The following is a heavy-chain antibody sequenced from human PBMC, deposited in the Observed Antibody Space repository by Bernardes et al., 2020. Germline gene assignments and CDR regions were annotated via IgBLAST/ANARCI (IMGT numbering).Heavy chain of an antibody. CDR2: IYPGDSDT. Sequence: GSLKISCKGSGYSFTSYWIGWVRQMPGKGLEWMGIIYPGDSDTRYSPSFQGQVTISADKSISTAYLQWSSLKASDTAMYYCARRLNYDFWSGADYYYYYGMDVWGQGTTVTVSS. J-gene: IGHJ6*02. V-gene: IGHV5-51*01. CDR3: ARRLNYDFWSGADYYYYYGMDV. D-gene: IGHD3-3*01. CDR1: GYSFTSYW.